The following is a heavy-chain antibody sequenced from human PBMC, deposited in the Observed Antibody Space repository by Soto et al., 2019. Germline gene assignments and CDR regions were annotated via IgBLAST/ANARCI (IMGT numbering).Heavy chain of an antibody. Sequence: SVKVSCKASGGTFSSYTISWVRQAPGQGLEWMGRIIPILGIANYAQKLQGRVTITADKSTSTAHMELRRLRSDDTAVYFFLRDVFYRSSVAYYYGMDVWGQGTTVTVSS. CDR2: IIPILGIA. CDR1: GGTFSSYT. D-gene: IGHD6-6*01. V-gene: IGHV1-69*04. J-gene: IGHJ6*02. CDR3: LRDVFYRSSVAYYYGMDV.